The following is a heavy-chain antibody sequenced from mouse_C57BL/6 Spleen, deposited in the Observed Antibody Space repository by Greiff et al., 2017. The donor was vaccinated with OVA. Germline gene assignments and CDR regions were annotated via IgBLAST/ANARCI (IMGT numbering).Heavy chain of an antibody. CDR3: SRWSYGYDWYFDV. Sequence: VKLQQPGAELVKPGASVKMSCKASGYTFTSYWITWVKQRPGQGLEWIGDIYPGSGSTNYNEKFKSKATLTVDTSYSTAYMQLSSLTSEDSAVYYCSRWSYGYDWYFDVWGTGTTVTVSS. J-gene: IGHJ1*03. CDR2: IYPGSGST. CDR1: GYTFTSYW. V-gene: IGHV1-55*01. D-gene: IGHD2-2*01.